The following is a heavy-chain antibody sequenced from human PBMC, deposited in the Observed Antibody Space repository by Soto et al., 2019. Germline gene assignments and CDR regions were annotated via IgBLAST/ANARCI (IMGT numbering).Heavy chain of an antibody. CDR1: GFTFSTFG. J-gene: IGHJ4*02. V-gene: IGHV3-30*18. D-gene: IGHD6-19*01. CDR2: ISADGSNT. Sequence: QVQLEESGGGVVQPGRSLRLSCVASGFTFSTFGMHWVRQAPGKGLEWVAVISADGSNTYYGDSVRGRFTISRDNTKQTLYLQMNSVRSEDTAMYYCAKTDAVGRGGWWQLYYCDSWGQVALVTVSS. CDR3: AKTDAVGRGGWWQLYYCDS.